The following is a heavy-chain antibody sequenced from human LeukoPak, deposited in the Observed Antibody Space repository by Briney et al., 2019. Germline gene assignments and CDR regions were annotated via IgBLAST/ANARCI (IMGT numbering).Heavy chain of an antibody. V-gene: IGHV1-18*04. CDR1: GYTFTGYY. CDR3: ARERYCSGGSCYNWFDP. CDR2: ISAYNGNT. J-gene: IGHJ5*02. D-gene: IGHD2-15*01. Sequence: ASVKVSCKASGYTFTGYYMHWVRQAPGQGLEWMGWISAYNGNTNYAQKLQGRVTMTTDTSTSTAYMELRSLRSDDTAVYYCARERYCSGGSCYNWFDPWGQGTLVTVSS.